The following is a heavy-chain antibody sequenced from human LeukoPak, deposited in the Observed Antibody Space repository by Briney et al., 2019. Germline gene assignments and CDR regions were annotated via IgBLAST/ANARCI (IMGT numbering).Heavy chain of an antibody. J-gene: IGHJ6*02. Sequence: SQTLSLTCTVSGGSISSGDYYWSWIRQPPGKGLEWMGYIYYSGSTYYNPSLKSRVTISVDTSKNQFSLKLSSVTAADTAVYYCARDGVVATHYYYYGMDVWGQGTTVTVSS. CDR3: ARDGVVATHYYYYGMDV. CDR2: IYYSGST. V-gene: IGHV4-30-4*01. D-gene: IGHD5-12*01. CDR1: GGSISSGDYY.